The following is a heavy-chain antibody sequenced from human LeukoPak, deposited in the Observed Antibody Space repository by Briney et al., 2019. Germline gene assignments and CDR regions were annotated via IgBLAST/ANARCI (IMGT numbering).Heavy chain of an antibody. Sequence: ASVKVSCKASGYTFTSYYMHWVRQAPGQGLEWMGVIHPSGGSTSYAQKCQGRVTITRDTSTSTVYMELSSLRSEDTAVYYCASGYCSGGSCYEGWFDPWGQGTLVTVSS. CDR3: ASGYCSGGSCYEGWFDP. CDR2: IHPSGGST. CDR1: GYTFTSYY. J-gene: IGHJ5*02. D-gene: IGHD2-15*01. V-gene: IGHV1-46*01.